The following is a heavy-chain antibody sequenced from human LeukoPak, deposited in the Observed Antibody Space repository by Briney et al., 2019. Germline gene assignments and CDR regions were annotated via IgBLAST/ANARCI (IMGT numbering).Heavy chain of an antibody. CDR2: IYHSGST. D-gene: IGHD3-3*01. CDR3: ARDLYDFWSGYGVVDY. V-gene: IGHV4-38-2*02. CDR1: GYSISSGYY. Sequence: SETLSLTCTVSGYSISSGYYWGWIRQPPGKGLEWIGSIYHSGSTYYNPSLKSRVTISVDTSKNQFSLKLSSVTAADTAVYYCARDLYDFWSGYGVVDYWGQGTLVTVSS. J-gene: IGHJ4*02.